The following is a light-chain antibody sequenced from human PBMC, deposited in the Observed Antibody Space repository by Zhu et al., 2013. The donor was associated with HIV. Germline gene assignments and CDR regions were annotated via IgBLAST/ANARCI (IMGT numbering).Light chain of an antibody. CDR3: QSYDSSLIGWV. CDR1: SSNIGRNT. CDR2: TSF. Sequence: QSVLTQPPSASGTPGQRVTISCSGSSSNIGRNTVNWYQQLPGTAPKLLIYTSFNRPSGVPDRFSGSKSGTSASLAITGLQAEDEADYYCQSYDSSLIGWVFGGGTKLTVL. J-gene: IGLJ3*02. V-gene: IGLV1-40*01.